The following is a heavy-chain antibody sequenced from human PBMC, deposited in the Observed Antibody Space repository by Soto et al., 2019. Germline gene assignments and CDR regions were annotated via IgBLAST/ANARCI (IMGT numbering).Heavy chain of an antibody. CDR2: INHSGST. V-gene: IGHV4-34*01. J-gene: IGHJ4*01. CDR1: GGSFSGYY. Sequence: PSETLSLTCAVYGGSFSGYYWSWIRQPPGKGLEWIGEINHSGSTNYNPSLKSRVTISVDKSKNQLSLILYSVTAADTGVYYCARYSAASGTYYFDYWGQGTLVTVSS. CDR3: ARYSAASGTYYFDY. D-gene: IGHD6-13*01.